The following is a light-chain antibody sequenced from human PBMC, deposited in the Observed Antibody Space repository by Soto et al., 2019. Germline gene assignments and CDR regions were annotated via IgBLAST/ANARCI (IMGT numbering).Light chain of an antibody. Sequence: EIVLTQSPATLSLSPGERATLSCRASQSVSRYLAWYQQKPGQAPWLLIYDASNRATGIPARFSGSGSGTDFNLTISSLEPEDFAVYYCQQRSDWPSTFGGGTKVQIK. CDR1: QSVSRY. J-gene: IGKJ4*01. CDR3: QQRSDWPST. V-gene: IGKV3-11*01. CDR2: DAS.